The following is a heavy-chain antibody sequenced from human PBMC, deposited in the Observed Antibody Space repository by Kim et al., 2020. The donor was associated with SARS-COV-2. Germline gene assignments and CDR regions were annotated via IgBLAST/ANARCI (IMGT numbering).Heavy chain of an antibody. CDR2: IIPVFGAA. Sequence: SVKVSCKASGGTFSDYAISWVRQAPGQGLEWMGGIIPVFGAAKYAQKFQGRVTLSADESTRTAYMDLSSLRSEDTAMYYCVRSSRMASTSAYYYFGLDVWGQGTTVTVSS. CDR1: GGTFSDYA. V-gene: IGHV1-69*13. J-gene: IGHJ6*02. D-gene: IGHD5-12*01. CDR3: VRSSRMASTSAYYYFGLDV.